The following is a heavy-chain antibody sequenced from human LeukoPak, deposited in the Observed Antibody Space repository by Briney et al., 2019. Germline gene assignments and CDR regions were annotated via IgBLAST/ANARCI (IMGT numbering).Heavy chain of an antibody. V-gene: IGHV1-3*01. CDR2: INAGNGNT. D-gene: IGHD6-19*01. Sequence: ASVKVSCKASGYTFTSYAMHWVRQAPGQRLEWMGWINAGNGNTKYSQKFQGRVTITRDTSASTAYMELSSLRSEDTAVYYCARDQGSSGWYGGRYFDYWGQGTLVTVSS. CDR3: ARDQGSSGWYGGRYFDY. CDR1: GYTFTSYA. J-gene: IGHJ4*02.